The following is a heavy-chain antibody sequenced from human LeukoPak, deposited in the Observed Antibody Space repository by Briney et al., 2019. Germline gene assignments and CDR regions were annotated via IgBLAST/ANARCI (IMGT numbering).Heavy chain of an antibody. CDR2: IWYDGYNK. J-gene: IGHJ4*02. CDR3: ARVSHYGSGYYYTLAY. D-gene: IGHD3-10*01. V-gene: IGHV3-33*01. CDR1: GFFFSNYG. Sequence: GGSLRLSCAASGFFFSNYGMHWVRQAPGKGLEWVAGIWYDGYNKFYADSAKGRFTISRDNSKNTLYLQMSSLRAEDTALYYCARVSHYGSGYYYTLAYWGQGTLVTVSS.